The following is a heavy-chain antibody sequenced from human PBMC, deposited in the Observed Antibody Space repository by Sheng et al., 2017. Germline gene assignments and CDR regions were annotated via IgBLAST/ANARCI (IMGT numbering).Heavy chain of an antibody. CDR1: GFTFGSHA. Sequence: QVQLVESGGGVVQPGRSLRLSCAASGFTFGSHAMHWVRQAPGKGLEWVAFIWYDGSTKYYGDSVKGRFTISRANSKNTVYLQMHSLTAEDTAVYYCARDSHGNSADLLDYWGQGTLVTVSS. CDR3: ARDSHGNSADLLDY. V-gene: IGHV3-33*01. CDR2: IWYDGSTK. J-gene: IGHJ4*02. D-gene: IGHD1-1*01.